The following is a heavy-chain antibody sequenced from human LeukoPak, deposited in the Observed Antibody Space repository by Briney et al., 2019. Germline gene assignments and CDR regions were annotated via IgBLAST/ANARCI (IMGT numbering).Heavy chain of an antibody. CDR2: INHSGST. V-gene: IGHV4-34*01. CDR3: ARGGSVRWSLYGDYPSRYYDAFDI. CDR1: GGSFSGYY. J-gene: IGHJ3*02. D-gene: IGHD4-17*01. Sequence: SETLSLTRAVYGGSFSGYYWSWIRQPPGKGLEWIGEINHSGSTNYNPSLKSRVTISVDTSKNQFSLKLSSVTAADTAVYYCARGGSVRWSLYGDYPSRYYDAFDIWGQGTMVTVSS.